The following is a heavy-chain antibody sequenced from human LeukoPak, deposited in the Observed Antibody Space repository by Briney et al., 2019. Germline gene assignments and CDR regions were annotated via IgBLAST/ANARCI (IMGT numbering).Heavy chain of an antibody. CDR3: ARGPIWFGELYFDY. CDR1: GRSISSYY. D-gene: IGHD3-10*01. Sequence: SETLSLTCTVSGRSISSYYWSWIRQPPGKGLEWIGYIYYSGSTNYNPSLKSRVTISVDTSKNQFSLKLSSVTAADTAVYYCARGPIWFGELYFDYWGQGTLVTVSS. CDR2: IYYSGST. V-gene: IGHV4-59*01. J-gene: IGHJ4*02.